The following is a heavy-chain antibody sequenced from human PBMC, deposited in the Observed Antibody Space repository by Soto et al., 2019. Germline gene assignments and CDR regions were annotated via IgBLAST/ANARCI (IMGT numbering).Heavy chain of an antibody. V-gene: IGHV3-33*01. D-gene: IGHD1-26*01. Sequence: QVQLVESGGGVVQPGRSLRLSCAASGFTFSTHGMHWVRQAPGKGLEWVAVIWYDGREKYYADPVKGRFTISGDNPKNALYLQMNSLRAEDTAIYYCATNSGSLSGPHDCWGQGTLVTVSS. CDR2: IWYDGREK. CDR3: ATNSGSLSGPHDC. CDR1: GFTFSTHG. J-gene: IGHJ4*02.